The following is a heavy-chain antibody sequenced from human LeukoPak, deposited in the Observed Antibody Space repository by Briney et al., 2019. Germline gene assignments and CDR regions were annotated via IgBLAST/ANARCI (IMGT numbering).Heavy chain of an antibody. CDR2: VASSGTS. V-gene: IGHV4-59*01. J-gene: IGHJ5*02. Sequence: PSASLSLTCTVSGDSLNTYHCTWIRQTAGKELESLVFVASSGTSNYNPSLQSRVSISIDTSQNQFSLALTSVTPADTAVYYCARVVRGVVSSNWFNPWGQGTLVSVSS. CDR3: ARVVRGVVSSNWFNP. D-gene: IGHD2-8*02. CDR1: GDSLNTYH.